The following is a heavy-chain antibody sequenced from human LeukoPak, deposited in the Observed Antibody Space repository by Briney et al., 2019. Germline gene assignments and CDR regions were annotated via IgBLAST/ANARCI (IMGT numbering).Heavy chain of an antibody. CDR3: ARGLYGGNSEFDEFDY. D-gene: IGHD4-23*01. CDR2: IYYSGST. V-gene: IGHV4-31*03. J-gene: IGHJ4*02. CDR1: GGSINSGGYY. Sequence: PSETLSLTCTVSGGSINSGGYYWSWIRQHPGKGLEWIGYIYYSGSTYYNPSLKSRVTISVDTSKNQFSLKLSSVTAADTAVYYCARGLYGGNSEFDEFDYWGQGTLVTVSS.